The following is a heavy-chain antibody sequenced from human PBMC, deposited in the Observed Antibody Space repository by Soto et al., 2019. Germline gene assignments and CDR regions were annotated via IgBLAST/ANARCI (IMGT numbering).Heavy chain of an antibody. J-gene: IGHJ6*02. CDR3: ARDGNWNYWVNYYYGMDV. D-gene: IGHD1-7*01. Sequence: PGASVKVSCKASGYTFTSYGISWVRQAPGQGLEWMGWISAYNGNTNYAQKLQGRVTMTTDTSTSTAYMELRSLRSDDTAVYYCARDGNWNYWVNYYYGMDVWGQGTTVTVSS. CDR2: ISAYNGNT. CDR1: GYTFTSYG. V-gene: IGHV1-18*04.